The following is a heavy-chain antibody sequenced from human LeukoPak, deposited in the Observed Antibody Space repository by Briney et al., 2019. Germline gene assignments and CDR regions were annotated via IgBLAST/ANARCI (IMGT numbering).Heavy chain of an antibody. Sequence: SETLSLTCTVSGGSNSCHYWIWIRQPPGKGLEWIGHIHYSGSPDYNPSLKSRVTISVDTSKNQLSLKVTSVTGADTAVYYCARFGVDYDMDVWGEGTTVTVSS. CDR3: ARFGVDYDMDV. CDR2: IHYSGSP. V-gene: IGHV4-59*11. D-gene: IGHD3-16*01. J-gene: IGHJ6*01. CDR1: GGSNSCHY.